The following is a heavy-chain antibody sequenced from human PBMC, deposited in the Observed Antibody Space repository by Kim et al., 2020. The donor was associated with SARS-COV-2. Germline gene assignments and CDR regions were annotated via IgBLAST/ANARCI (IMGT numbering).Heavy chain of an antibody. CDR1: GYTFTSYG. V-gene: IGHV1-18*01. D-gene: IGHD3-3*01. CDR3: ARVSSWVYDFWSGYYNDY. CDR2: ISAYNGNT. J-gene: IGHJ4*02. Sequence: ASVKVSCKASGYTFTSYGISWVRQAPGQGLEWMGWISAYNGNTNYAQKLQGRVTMTTDTSTSTAYMELRSLRSDDTAVYYCARVSSWVYDFWSGYYNDYLGPRRLVTVSS.